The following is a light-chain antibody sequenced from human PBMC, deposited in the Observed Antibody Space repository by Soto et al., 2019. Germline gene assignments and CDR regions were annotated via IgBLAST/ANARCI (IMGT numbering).Light chain of an antibody. J-gene: IGLJ2*01. Sequence: QSALTQPASVSGSPGQSITISCTGTSSDVGGYNYVSWYQRHPGKAPKLMIYDVSNRPSGVSSRFSGSKSGNTASLTISGLQAEDEADYYCSSYTSSSTLGVFGGGTKLTVL. CDR1: SSDVGGYNY. V-gene: IGLV2-14*01. CDR3: SSYTSSSTLGV. CDR2: DVS.